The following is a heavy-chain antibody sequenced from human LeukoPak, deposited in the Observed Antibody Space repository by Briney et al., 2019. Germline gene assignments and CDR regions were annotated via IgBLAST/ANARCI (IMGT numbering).Heavy chain of an antibody. V-gene: IGHV3-53*01. CDR1: GFTFSDYY. CDR3: ARGLYDDNGGF. J-gene: IGHJ3*01. Sequence: PGGSLRLSCAASGFTFSDYYMDWVRQAPGRGLEWVSVIYSGGTIYYADSVKGRFIISRDNSKNTLFLQMNSLRADDTAVYYCARGLYDDNGGFWGQGTMVTVSS. CDR2: IYSGGTI. D-gene: IGHD3-22*01.